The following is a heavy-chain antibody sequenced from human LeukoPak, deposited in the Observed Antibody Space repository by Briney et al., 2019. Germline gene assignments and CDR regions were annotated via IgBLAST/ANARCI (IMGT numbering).Heavy chain of an antibody. Sequence: GGSLRLSCAASGFNVNDNYVSWVRQAPGKGLEWVSSISSSSYIYYADSVKGRFTISRDNAKNSLYLQMNSLRAEDTAVYYCARDMVRGVSSPVDVWGKGTTVTVSS. V-gene: IGHV3-69-1*01. CDR1: GFNVNDNY. J-gene: IGHJ6*04. CDR3: ARDMVRGVSSPVDV. CDR2: ISSSSYI. D-gene: IGHD3-10*01.